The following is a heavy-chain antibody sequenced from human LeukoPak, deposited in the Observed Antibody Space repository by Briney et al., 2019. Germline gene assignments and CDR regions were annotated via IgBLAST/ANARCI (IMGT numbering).Heavy chain of an antibody. CDR3: ARLSASYGAPNWFDP. CDR1: GFTFSTYW. V-gene: IGHV3-74*01. Sequence: GGSLRLSCAASGFTFSTYWMHWVRQAPGKGLVWVSRINTDGSSTSYADSVRGRFTISRDNAKNTLYLQMNSLRAEDTAVYYCARLSASYGAPNWFDPWGQGTLVTVSS. J-gene: IGHJ5*02. CDR2: INTDGSST. D-gene: IGHD4-17*01.